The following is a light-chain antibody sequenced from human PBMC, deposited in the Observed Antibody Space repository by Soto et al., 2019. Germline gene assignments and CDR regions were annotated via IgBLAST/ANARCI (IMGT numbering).Light chain of an antibody. V-gene: IGKV3-11*01. CDR2: GAS. CDR1: QSVTTR. J-gene: IGKJ1*01. CDR3: QQSYTTPPT. Sequence: EIVLTQSPGTLSLSPGGRATLSCRASQSVTTRLAWYQQKPGQPPRLLISGASVRASGVPVRISGSGSGTDFTLTISSLQPEDFATYYCQQSYTTPPTFGQGTKVDIK.